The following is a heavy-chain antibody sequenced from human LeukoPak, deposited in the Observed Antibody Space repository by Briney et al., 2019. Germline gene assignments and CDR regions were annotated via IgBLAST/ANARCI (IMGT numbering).Heavy chain of an antibody. J-gene: IGHJ4*02. CDR3: AGDPWWGYFDY. CDR1: GGSFSGYY. CDR2: INHSGST. D-gene: IGHD2-8*02. V-gene: IGHV4-34*01. Sequence: PSETLSLTCAVYGGSFSGYYWSWIRQPPGKGPEWIGEINHSGSTNYNPSLKSRVTISVDTSKNQFSLKLSSVTAADTAVYYCAGDPWWGYFDYWGPGTLVTVSS.